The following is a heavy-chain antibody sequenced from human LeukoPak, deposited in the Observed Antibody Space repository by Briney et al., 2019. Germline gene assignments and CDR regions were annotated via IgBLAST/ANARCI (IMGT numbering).Heavy chain of an antibody. Sequence: PSETPSLTCSVSEYSISSGYYWGWIRQSPGAGLEWIGMIFHTGSTYYTSSLKSRVTISVDTSKNQFSLRLSSMTAADTAIYYCARLSLVYDPYYFDYWGQGTLVTVSS. CDR2: IFHTGST. CDR3: ARLSLVYDPYYFDY. D-gene: IGHD5/OR15-5a*01. V-gene: IGHV4-38-2*02. J-gene: IGHJ4*02. CDR1: EYSISSGYY.